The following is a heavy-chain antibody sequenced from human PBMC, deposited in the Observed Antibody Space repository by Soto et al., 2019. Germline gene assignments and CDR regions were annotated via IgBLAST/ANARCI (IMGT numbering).Heavy chain of an antibody. Sequence: QVQLVQSGAEVKKPGSSVKVSCKASGGTFSSYTISWVRQAPGQGLEWMGRIIPILGIANYAQKFQDRVTITADKSTSTAYMELSSLRSEDTAVYYCARDLKTYSSILNPTLDVWGKGTTVTVSS. CDR1: GGTFSSYT. J-gene: IGHJ6*04. D-gene: IGHD6-13*01. CDR2: IIPILGIA. V-gene: IGHV1-69*08. CDR3: ARDLKTYSSILNPTLDV.